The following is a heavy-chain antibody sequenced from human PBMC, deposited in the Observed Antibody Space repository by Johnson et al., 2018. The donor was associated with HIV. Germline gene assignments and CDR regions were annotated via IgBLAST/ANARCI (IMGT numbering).Heavy chain of an antibody. V-gene: IGHV3-74*01. CDR1: GFTLSSYW. Sequence: VQLVESGGGLVQPGGSLRLSCAASGFTLSSYWIHWVRQAPGKGLEWVSGINWNSGRTGYTDSVKGRFTISRDNSKNSLFLQMNSLRAEDTAVYYCARDHLRYFDWLLYEGGAFDIWGQG. D-gene: IGHD3-9*01. CDR3: ARDHLRYFDWLLYEGGAFDI. CDR2: INWNSGRT. J-gene: IGHJ3*02.